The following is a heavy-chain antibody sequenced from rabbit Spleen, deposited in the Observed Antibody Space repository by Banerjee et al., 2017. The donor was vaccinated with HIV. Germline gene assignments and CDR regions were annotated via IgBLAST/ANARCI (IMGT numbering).Heavy chain of an antibody. D-gene: IGHD1-1*01. V-gene: IGHV1S40*01. Sequence: QSLEVSGGDLVKPGASLTLTCTASGFSFSSSDYMCWVRQAPGKGLEWIACSYAGTSGSTYSAIWAKGRFTISKTSSTTVTLQMTSLTAADTATYFCARDLTSVIGWNFNLWGPGTLVTVS. CDR1: GFSFSSSDY. CDR2: SYAGTSGST. CDR3: ARDLTSVIGWNFNL. J-gene: IGHJ4*01.